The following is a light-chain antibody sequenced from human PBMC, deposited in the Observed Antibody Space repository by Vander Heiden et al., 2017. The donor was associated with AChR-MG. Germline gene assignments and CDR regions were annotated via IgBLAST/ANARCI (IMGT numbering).Light chain of an antibody. J-gene: IGLJ3*02. CDR3: TSYTTRSTVM. V-gene: IGLV2-14*03. CDR2: DVS. Sequence: QSALTQPASVSGSPGQPITISCTETSSDFGGYTYISWYQQHPCKAPKLILYDVSHRPSGVSHRFPGSKSGNTASLTISGLRTEDEAEYHCTSYTTRSTVMFGGGTKLTVL. CDR1: SSDFGGYTY.